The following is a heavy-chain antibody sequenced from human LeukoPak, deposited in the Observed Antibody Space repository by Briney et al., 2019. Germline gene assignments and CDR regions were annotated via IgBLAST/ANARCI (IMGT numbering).Heavy chain of an antibody. D-gene: IGHD3-10*01. CDR2: IIPIFGTA. V-gene: IGHV1-69*13. J-gene: IGHJ5*02. CDR1: GGTFSSYA. CDR3: ARGGYYYGSGSYPRFDP. Sequence: SVKVSCKSSGGTFSSYAISWVRQPPGQGLEWVGGIIPIFGTANYAQKFQGRVTITADESTSTAYMELSSLRSEDTGVYYCARGGYYYGSGSYPRFDPWGQGTLVTVSS.